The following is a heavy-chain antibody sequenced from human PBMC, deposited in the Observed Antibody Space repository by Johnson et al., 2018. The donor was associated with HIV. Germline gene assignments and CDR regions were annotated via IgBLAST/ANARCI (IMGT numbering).Heavy chain of an antibody. D-gene: IGHD3-16*01. CDR3: AKAIGGHDAFDI. Sequence: VQLVESGGGVVQPGGSLRLSCAASGFTFSSYGMHRVRQAPGKGLEWVSAISGSGGSTYYADSVKGRFTISRDNSKNTLYRQMNSLRAEDTAVYYCAKAIGGHDAFDIWGQGTMVTVSS. J-gene: IGHJ3*02. V-gene: IGHV3-23*04. CDR1: GFTFSSYG. CDR2: ISGSGGST.